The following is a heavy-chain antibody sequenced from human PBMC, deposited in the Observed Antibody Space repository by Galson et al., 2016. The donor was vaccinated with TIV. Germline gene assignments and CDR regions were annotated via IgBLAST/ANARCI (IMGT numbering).Heavy chain of an antibody. Sequence: SVKVSCKASGYTFTSFDISWIRQAPGQGLEWMGWMSPANGNTGYAQKFRGRITMTRHPSTTTVYMELSGLTSEDTAVYYCARGHYYDTSGYSFDFWGQGTLSPSPQ. D-gene: IGHD3-22*01. CDR2: MSPANGNT. CDR3: ARGHYYDTSGYSFDF. J-gene: IGHJ4*02. V-gene: IGHV1-8*01. CDR1: GYTFTSFD.